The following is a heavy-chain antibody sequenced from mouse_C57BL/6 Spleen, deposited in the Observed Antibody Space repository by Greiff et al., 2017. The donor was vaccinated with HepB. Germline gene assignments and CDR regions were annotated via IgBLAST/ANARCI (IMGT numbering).Heavy chain of an antibody. CDR1: GYAFSSSW. CDR2: IYPGDGDT. CDR3: AREGMGRGFDY. J-gene: IGHJ2*01. D-gene: IGHD4-1*01. Sequence: QVQLQQSGPELVKPGASVKISCKASGYAFSSSWMNWVKQRPGKGLEWIGRIYPGDGDTNYNGKFKGKATLTADKSSSTAYMQLSSLTSEDSAVYFCAREGMGRGFDYWGQGTTLTVSS. V-gene: IGHV1-82*01.